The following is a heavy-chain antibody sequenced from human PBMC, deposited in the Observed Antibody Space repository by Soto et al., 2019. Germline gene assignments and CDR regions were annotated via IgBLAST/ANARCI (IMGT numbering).Heavy chain of an antibody. CDR1: GFTFSRVS. V-gene: IGHV3-21*01. CDR3: ARVAY. Sequence: GGSLRLSCEASGFTFSRVSMNWARQVPGKGLEWVASISSGSSDTWYADSVKGRFIISRDNAQSSLFLQMNTLRPEDTAMYYCARVAYWGPGTQVTVSS. J-gene: IGHJ4*02. CDR2: ISSGSSDT.